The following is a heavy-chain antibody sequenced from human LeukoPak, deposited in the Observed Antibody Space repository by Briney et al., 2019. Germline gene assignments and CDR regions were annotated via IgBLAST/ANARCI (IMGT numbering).Heavy chain of an antibody. Sequence: GGSLRLSCAASGFTVSSNYVSWFRQAPGKGLEWVSVIYKGGTPYYADSVKGRFTISRDNSKNTLYLQMNNLRAEDTAVYYCCSGGSCYYSWGQGTLVTVSS. J-gene: IGHJ4*02. CDR1: GFTVSSNY. V-gene: IGHV3-53*01. CDR2: IYKGGTP. CDR3: CSGGSCYYS. D-gene: IGHD2-15*01.